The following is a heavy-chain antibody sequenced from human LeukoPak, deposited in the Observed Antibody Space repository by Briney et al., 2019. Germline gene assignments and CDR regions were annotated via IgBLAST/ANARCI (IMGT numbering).Heavy chain of an antibody. Sequence: SQTLSLTCTVSGGSISSGGYYWSWIRQHPGKGLEWIGYIYYCGSTYYNPSLKSRVTISVDTSKNQFSLKLSSVTAADTAVYYCARDGHHYGVDYWGQGTLVTVSS. D-gene: IGHD4/OR15-4a*01. CDR3: ARDGHHYGVDY. CDR1: GGSISSGGYY. V-gene: IGHV4-31*03. CDR2: IYYCGST. J-gene: IGHJ4*02.